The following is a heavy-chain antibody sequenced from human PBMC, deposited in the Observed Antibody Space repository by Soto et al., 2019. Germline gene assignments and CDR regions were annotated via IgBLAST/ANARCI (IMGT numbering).Heavy chain of an antibody. Sequence: SETLSLTCAVYGGSFSGYYWSWIRQPPGKGLEWIGEMNHSGSTNYNPSLKSRVTISVDTSKNQFSLKLSSVTAADTAVYYCARLPVAPRIAAAGSFDYWGQGTLVTVSS. J-gene: IGHJ4*02. V-gene: IGHV4-34*01. CDR3: ARLPVAPRIAAAGSFDY. D-gene: IGHD6-13*01. CDR1: GGSFSGYY. CDR2: MNHSGST.